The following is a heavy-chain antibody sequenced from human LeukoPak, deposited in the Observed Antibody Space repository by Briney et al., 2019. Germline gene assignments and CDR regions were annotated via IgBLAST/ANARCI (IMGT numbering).Heavy chain of an antibody. CDR3: ARGSAGVAATGYFDY. CDR2: ISRSGNTI. D-gene: IGHD2-15*01. Sequence: GGSLRLSCAASGFIFSDCYMSWIRQAPGKGLEWVSYISRSGNTIYYADSVKGRFTISRDNAKNSLYLQMNSLRAEDTAVYYCARGSAGVAATGYFDYWGQGTLVTVSS. J-gene: IGHJ4*02. V-gene: IGHV3-11*04. CDR1: GFIFSDCY.